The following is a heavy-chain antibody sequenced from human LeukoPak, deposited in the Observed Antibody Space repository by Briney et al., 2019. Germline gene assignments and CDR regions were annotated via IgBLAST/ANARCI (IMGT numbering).Heavy chain of an antibody. CDR2: IYYSGST. CDR1: GGSISSSSYY. J-gene: IGHJ4*02. Sequence: PSETLSLTCTVSGGSISSSSYYWGWIRQPPGKGLEWIGSIYYSGSTYYNPSLKSRVTISVDTSKNQFSLKLSSVTAADTAVYYCARVLGSSGWYFHYWGQGTLVTVSS. CDR3: ARVLGSSGWYFHY. V-gene: IGHV4-39*07. D-gene: IGHD6-19*01.